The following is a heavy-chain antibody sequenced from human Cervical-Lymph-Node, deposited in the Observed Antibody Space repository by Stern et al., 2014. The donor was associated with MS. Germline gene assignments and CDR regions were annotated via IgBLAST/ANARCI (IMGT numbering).Heavy chain of an antibody. J-gene: IGHJ4*02. CDR3: ARHAIYGAFDY. CDR2: ILPGDFDI. V-gene: IGHV5-51*01. CDR1: GYRFTNSW. D-gene: IGHD4-17*01. Sequence: VQLVQSGAEVRKPGESLKISCKGSGYRFTNSWIGWVRQMPGKDLSWMGIILPGDFDIKYSPSFQGQITISADKAISTAYLQWNSLKASDTAIYYCARHAIYGAFDYWGQGTLVTVSS.